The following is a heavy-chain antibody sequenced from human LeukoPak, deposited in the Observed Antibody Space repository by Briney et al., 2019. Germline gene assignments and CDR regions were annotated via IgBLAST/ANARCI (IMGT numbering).Heavy chain of an antibody. CDR3: ARAPYSSGGSTNYYYSYYMDV. D-gene: IGHD6-19*01. J-gene: IGHJ6*03. CDR1: GGTFSSYA. CDR2: IIPIFGTA. Sequence: VASVKVSCKASGGTFSSYAVTWVRQAPGQGLEWTAGIIPIFGTADYAQKFQGRVTIAADESTSTAYMELSSLRSEDTAVYYCARAPYSSGGSTNYYYSYYMDVWGTGTTVTVSS. V-gene: IGHV1-69*13.